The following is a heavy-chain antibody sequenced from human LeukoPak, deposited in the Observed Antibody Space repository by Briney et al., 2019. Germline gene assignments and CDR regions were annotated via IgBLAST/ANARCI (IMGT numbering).Heavy chain of an antibody. CDR1: GGSISSGDYY. CDR3: ARLRSIFGVVNY. J-gene: IGHJ4*02. D-gene: IGHD3-3*01. V-gene: IGHV4-30-4*08. Sequence: PSETLSLTCTVSGGSISSGDYYWSWIRQPPGKGLEWIGYIYYSGSTYYNPSLKSRVTISVDTSKNQFSLKLSSVTAADTAVYYCARLRSIFGVVNYWGQGTLVTVSS. CDR2: IYYSGST.